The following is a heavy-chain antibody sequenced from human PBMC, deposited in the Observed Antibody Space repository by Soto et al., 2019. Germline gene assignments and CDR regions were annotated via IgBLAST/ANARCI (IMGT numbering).Heavy chain of an antibody. CDR2: TYYRSKWYN. Sequence: TLSLTCVISGDSVSSNSAAWNWIRQSPSRGLEWLGRTYYRSKWYNDYAVSVKSRITINPDTSKNQFSLQLNSVTPEDTAVYYCAREGDCSGGSCYSSFYYYYYYGMDVWGQGTTVTVSS. CDR1: GDSVSSNSAA. CDR3: AREGDCSGGSCYSSFYYYYYYGMDV. V-gene: IGHV6-1*01. D-gene: IGHD2-15*01. J-gene: IGHJ6*02.